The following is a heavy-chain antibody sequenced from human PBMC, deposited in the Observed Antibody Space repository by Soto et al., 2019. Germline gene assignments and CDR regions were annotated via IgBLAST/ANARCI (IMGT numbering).Heavy chain of an antibody. J-gene: IGHJ6*02. V-gene: IGHV3-30-3*01. CDR2: ISYDGSNK. Sequence: PVGSLRLSGAASGFTFSSYAMHWVRQAPGKGLEWVAVISYDGSNKYYADSVKGRFTISRDNSKNTLYLQMNSLRAEDTAVYYCARSPYSSSYGHYYGMDVWGQGTTVTVSS. D-gene: IGHD6-6*01. CDR3: ARSPYSSSYGHYYGMDV. CDR1: GFTFSSYA.